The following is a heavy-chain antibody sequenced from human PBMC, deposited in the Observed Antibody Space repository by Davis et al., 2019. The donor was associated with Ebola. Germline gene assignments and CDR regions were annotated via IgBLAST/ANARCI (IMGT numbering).Heavy chain of an antibody. CDR3: AKDFEAYCGGDCYSFYDY. V-gene: IGHV3-30*02. Sequence: GESLKTSCAASGFPFSSSGMHVVRQAPGKGPEWVAFIRYDGSNKYYADSVKGRFTISRDNSKNTLYLQMNSLRAEDTAVYYCAKDFEAYCGGDCYSFYDYWGQGTLVTVSS. CDR2: IRYDGSNK. CDR1: GFPFSSSG. D-gene: IGHD2-21*02. J-gene: IGHJ4*02.